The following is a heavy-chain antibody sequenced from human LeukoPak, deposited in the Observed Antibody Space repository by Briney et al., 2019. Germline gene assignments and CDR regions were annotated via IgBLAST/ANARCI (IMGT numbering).Heavy chain of an antibody. CDR1: GFTFGSYG. CDR2: VSYDGSNT. CDR3: ARDLWGWLHKGFDY. V-gene: IGHV3-30*03. J-gene: IGHJ4*02. Sequence: PGGSLRLSCAASGFTFGSYGMHWVRQAPGKGLEWVAVVSYDGSNTYYADSVKGRFTISRDNSKNTLYLQMNSLRAEDTAVYYCARDLWGWLHKGFDYWGQGTLVTVSS. D-gene: IGHD5-24*01.